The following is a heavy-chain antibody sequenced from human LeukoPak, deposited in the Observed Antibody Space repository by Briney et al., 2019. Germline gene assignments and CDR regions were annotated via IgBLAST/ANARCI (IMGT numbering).Heavy chain of an antibody. CDR2: INPNSGAT. V-gene: IGHV1-2*02. Sequence: ASVKVSCKASGYTFTCYYMHWVRQAPGQGLEWMGWINPNSGATNYAQKFQGAVTMTRDTPVSTAYVELSSLRSDDTAVYYCARGLGYCNIPDCPARVHCFDHWGQGTLVTVSS. CDR1: GYTFTCYY. CDR3: ARGLGYCNIPDCPARVHCFDH. D-gene: IGHD2-15*01. J-gene: IGHJ4*02.